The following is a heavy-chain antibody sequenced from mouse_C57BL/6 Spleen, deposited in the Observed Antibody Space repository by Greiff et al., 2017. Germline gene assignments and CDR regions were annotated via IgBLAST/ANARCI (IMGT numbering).Heavy chain of an antibody. Sequence: EVQLQQSGPELVKPGASVKISCKASGYTFTDYYMNWVKQSHGKSLEWIGDINPNNGGTSYNQKFKGKATLTVDKSSSTAYMELRSLTSEDSAVYYCARNYYGSSWNYFDYWGKGTTLTVSS. CDR1: GYTFTDYY. D-gene: IGHD1-1*01. J-gene: IGHJ2*01. V-gene: IGHV1-26*01. CDR2: INPNNGGT. CDR3: ARNYYGSSWNYFDY.